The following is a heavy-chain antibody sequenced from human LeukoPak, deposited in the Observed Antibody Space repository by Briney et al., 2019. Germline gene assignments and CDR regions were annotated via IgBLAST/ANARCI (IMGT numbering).Heavy chain of an antibody. V-gene: IGHV1-2*04. D-gene: IGHD4-11*01. Sequence: ASVKVSCKASGYTFIGYYMHWVRQAPGQGLEWMGRINPNNGDTNYAQKFQGWVTMTRDTSISTAYMELSRLRSDDTAVYYCARYDSNYANFDYWGQGTLVTVSS. J-gene: IGHJ4*02. CDR1: GYTFIGYY. CDR3: ARYDSNYANFDY. CDR2: INPNNGDT.